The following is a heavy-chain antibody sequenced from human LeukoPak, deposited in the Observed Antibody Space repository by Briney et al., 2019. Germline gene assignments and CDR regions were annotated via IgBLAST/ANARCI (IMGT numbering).Heavy chain of an antibody. CDR2: INPNSGGT. CDR3: ARALRYFDWLPHNFDY. V-gene: IGHV1-2*02. CDR1: GYTFTSYG. D-gene: IGHD3-9*01. J-gene: IGHJ4*02. Sequence: GASVKVSCKASGYTFTSYGISWVRQAPGQGLEWVGWINPNSGGTNYAQKFQGRVTMTRDTSISTAYMELSRLRSDDTAVYYCARALRYFDWLPHNFDYWGQGTLVTVSS.